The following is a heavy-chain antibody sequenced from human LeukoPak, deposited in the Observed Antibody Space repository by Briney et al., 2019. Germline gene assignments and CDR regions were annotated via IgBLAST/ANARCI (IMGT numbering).Heavy chain of an antibody. CDR2: MKPNSGST. CDR3: ARVQTVRGVMPLGY. J-gene: IGHJ4*02. Sequence: GAAAKVSSKASGYTFTGYDICWGRQATRGRVEWRGWMKPNSGSTGYTQKFQGKVTMTRKTSISTSYLELSRRRSEDTAVYYCARVQTVRGVMPLGYWGQGTLVTVSS. V-gene: IGHV1-8*01. CDR1: GYTFTGYD. D-gene: IGHD3-10*01.